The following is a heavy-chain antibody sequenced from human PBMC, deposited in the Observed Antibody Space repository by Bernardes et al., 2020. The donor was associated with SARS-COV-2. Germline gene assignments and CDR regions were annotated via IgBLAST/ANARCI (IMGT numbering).Heavy chain of an antibody. CDR3: ARQVRQQLVRHQFDN. CDR2: IYYSGST. Sequence: SETLSLTCTVSGGSISSSSSYWGWIRQPPGKGLEWIGSIYYSGSTYYNPSLKSRATISGDTSKNQFSLKLSSVTAADTAVYYCARQVRQQLVRHQFDNWGQRTLVTVSS. D-gene: IGHD6-13*01. J-gene: IGHJ4*02. CDR1: GGSISSSSSY. V-gene: IGHV4-39*01.